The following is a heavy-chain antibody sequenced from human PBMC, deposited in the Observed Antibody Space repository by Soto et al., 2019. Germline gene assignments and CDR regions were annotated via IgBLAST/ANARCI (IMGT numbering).Heavy chain of an antibody. V-gene: IGHV3-72*01. D-gene: IGHD2-21*01. CDR3: SRAGILTTPYYTDY. CDR2: VRNKINSYTT. Sequence: EVQLVESGGGLVQPEGSLRLSCTASGFTFSDYYMEWFRQAPGKGLEWVGRVRNKINSYTTEYAASVKGRFTVSRDDSRNSLYLQTNSLQTGDTAMYYCSRAGILTTPYYTDYWGLGTLVTVSS. J-gene: IGHJ4*02. CDR1: GFTFSDYY.